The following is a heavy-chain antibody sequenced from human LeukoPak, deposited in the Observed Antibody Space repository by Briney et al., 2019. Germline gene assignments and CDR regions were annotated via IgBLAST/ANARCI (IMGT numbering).Heavy chain of an antibody. CDR1: GGSISSYY. V-gene: IGHV4-59*01. CDR2: IHYSGST. Sequence: SETLPLTCTVSGGSISSYYWSWIRQPPGRGLEWIGYIHYSGSTNYNPSLKSRVTMSVDTSKNQFSLKLSSVTAADTAVYYCARGTSGDRGDYWGQGTLVTVSS. J-gene: IGHJ4*02. CDR3: ARGTSGDRGDY. D-gene: IGHD7-27*01.